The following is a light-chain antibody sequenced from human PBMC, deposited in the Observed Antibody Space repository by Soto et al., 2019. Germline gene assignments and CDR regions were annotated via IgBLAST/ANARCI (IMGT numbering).Light chain of an antibody. V-gene: IGKV1-39*01. CDR2: AAS. CDR1: QSINTR. J-gene: IGKJ5*01. Sequence: DIQMTQSPSTLSASVGDRVSITCRASQSINTRLNWYQQKPGEAPKLLIYAASTLNIGVPSGFSGSGSWTDFTLTISSLQPEDFATYYCQQSYNHPVTFGQGTRLDIK. CDR3: QQSYNHPVT.